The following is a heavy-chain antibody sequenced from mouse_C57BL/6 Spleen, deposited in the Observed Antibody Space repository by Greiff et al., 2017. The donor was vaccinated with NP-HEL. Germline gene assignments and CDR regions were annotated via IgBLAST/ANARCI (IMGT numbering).Heavy chain of an antibody. Sequence: EVKVVESGGGLVKPGGSLKLSCAASGFTFSDYGMHWVRQAPEKGLEWVAYISSGSSTIYYADTVKGRFTISRDNAKNTLFLQMTSLRSEDTAMYYCASYYGSSYDYWGQGTTLTVSS. D-gene: IGHD1-1*01. CDR3: ASYYGSSYDY. CDR2: ISSGSSTI. J-gene: IGHJ2*01. V-gene: IGHV5-17*01. CDR1: GFTFSDYG.